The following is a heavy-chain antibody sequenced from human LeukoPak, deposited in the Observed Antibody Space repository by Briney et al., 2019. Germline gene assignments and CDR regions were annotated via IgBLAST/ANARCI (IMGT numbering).Heavy chain of an antibody. CDR1: GYSFTIQD. D-gene: IGHD2-2*02. J-gene: IGHJ4*02. Sequence: VASVKVSCKTSGYSFTIQDMRWVRQAPGQSLEWMGCINPGNGDTKYSQEFQGRVTITRDTSATTAYMELSSLRSDDMAVYYCTLYNYWGQGTLVTVSS. CDR3: TLYNY. CDR2: INPGNGDT. V-gene: IGHV1-3*03.